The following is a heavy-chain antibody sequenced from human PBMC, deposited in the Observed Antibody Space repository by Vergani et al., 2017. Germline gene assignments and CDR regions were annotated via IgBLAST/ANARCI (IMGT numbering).Heavy chain of an antibody. CDR2: IKQDGSEK. V-gene: IGHV3-7*01. J-gene: IGHJ5*02. CDR3: AREEGKQGWHIVVVTAGGWFDP. D-gene: IGHD2-21*02. Sequence: EVQLVESGGGLVQPGGSLRLSCAASGFTFSSYWMSWVRQAPGKGLEWVANIKQDGSEKYYVDSVKGRFTISRDNAKNSLYLQMNSLRAEDTAVYYCAREEGKQGWHIVVVTAGGWFDPWGQGTLVTVSS. CDR1: GFTFSSYW.